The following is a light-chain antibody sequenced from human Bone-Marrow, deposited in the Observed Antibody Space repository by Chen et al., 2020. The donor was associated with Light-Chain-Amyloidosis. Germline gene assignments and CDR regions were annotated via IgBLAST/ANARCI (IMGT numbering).Light chain of an antibody. Sequence: QSVLTQPPSVSAAPGQTVTISGSGSTSNIGNNFVSWYQQFPGTAPKLLIYDNNRRPSGIPDRFSGSKSGTSATLGITGLQTGDEADYYCGTWDIRLGTVMFGGGTKLTVL. J-gene: IGLJ3*02. V-gene: IGLV1-51*01. CDR2: DNN. CDR3: GTWDIRLGTVM. CDR1: TSNIGNNF.